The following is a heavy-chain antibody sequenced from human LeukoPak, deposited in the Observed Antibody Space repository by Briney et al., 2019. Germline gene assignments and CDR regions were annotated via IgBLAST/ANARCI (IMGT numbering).Heavy chain of an antibody. CDR3: ARVGDYALKD. D-gene: IGHD3-16*01. V-gene: IGHV4-4*07. Sequence: SETLSLTCTVSGGSISSYHWSWIRQPAGKGLEWIGHIYTSGNTDYNPSLKSRVTTSVDTSKNQFSLKLNSVTAADTAVYYCARVGDYALKDWGQGTLVTVSS. CDR1: GGSISSYH. CDR2: IYTSGNT. J-gene: IGHJ4*02.